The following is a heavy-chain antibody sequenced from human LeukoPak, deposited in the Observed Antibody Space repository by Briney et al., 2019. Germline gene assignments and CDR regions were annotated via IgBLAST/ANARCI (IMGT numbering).Heavy chain of an antibody. CDR2: IYYSGST. Sequence: SETLSLTCTVSGGSISSYYWSWIRKPPGKGLEWIGYIYYSGSTNYNPSLKSRVTISVETAKNQFSLTLSSVTAADTAAYYCARLADYYDSSGYRDAFDIWGQGTMVTVSS. CDR1: GGSISSYY. J-gene: IGHJ3*02. D-gene: IGHD3-22*01. CDR3: ARLADYYDSSGYRDAFDI. V-gene: IGHV4-59*08.